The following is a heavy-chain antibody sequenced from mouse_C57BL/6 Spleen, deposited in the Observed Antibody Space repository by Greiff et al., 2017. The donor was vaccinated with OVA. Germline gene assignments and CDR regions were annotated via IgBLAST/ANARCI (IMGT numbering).Heavy chain of an antibody. CDR3: ARDYSNSRGAY. CDR1: GYTFTSYG. V-gene: IGHV1-81*01. J-gene: IGHJ3*01. Sequence: VKLQESGAELARPGASVKLSCKASGYTFTSYGISWVKQRTGQGLEWIGEIYPRSGNTYYNEKFKGKATLTADKSSSTAYMELRSLTSEDSAVYFCARDYSNSRGAYWGQGTLVTVSA. D-gene: IGHD2-5*01. CDR2: IYPRSGNT.